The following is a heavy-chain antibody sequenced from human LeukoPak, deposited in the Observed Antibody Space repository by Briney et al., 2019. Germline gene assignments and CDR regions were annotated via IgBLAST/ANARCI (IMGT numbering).Heavy chain of an antibody. CDR3: ARGSPSYCGGDCYPDDAFDI. CDR2: MNPKSGNT. Sequence: ASVTVSCMASGYTFTSYVFNWVGQAAGQGLEWMGWMNPKSGNTGYAQKFQGRVTMTRNTSISTAYMELSSLGSEDTAVYYCARGSPSYCGGDCYPDDAFDIWGQGTMVTVSS. J-gene: IGHJ3*02. D-gene: IGHD2-21*02. V-gene: IGHV1-8*01. CDR1: GYTFTSYV.